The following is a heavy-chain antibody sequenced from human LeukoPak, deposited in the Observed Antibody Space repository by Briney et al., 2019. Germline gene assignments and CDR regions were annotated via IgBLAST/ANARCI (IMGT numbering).Heavy chain of an antibody. CDR3: AKANYYDSSGYYYSPDWYFDL. V-gene: IGHV3-20*04. D-gene: IGHD3-22*01. CDR1: GFTFDDYG. CDR2: INWNGGST. J-gene: IGHJ2*01. Sequence: PGGSLRLSCAASGFTFDDYGMSWVRQAPGKGLEWVSGINWNGGSTGYADSVKGRFTISRDNAKNSLYLQMNSLRAEDMALYYCAKANYYDSSGYYYSPDWYFDLWGRGTLVTVSS.